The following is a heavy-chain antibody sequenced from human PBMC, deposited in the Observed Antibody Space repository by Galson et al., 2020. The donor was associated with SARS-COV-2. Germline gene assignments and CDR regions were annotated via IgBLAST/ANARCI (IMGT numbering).Heavy chain of an antibody. CDR2: LFHTGTT. CDR3: ARHCSSTSCASNGMDV. D-gene: IGHD2-2*01. Sequence: SLTCTVSGGSISRGDSSWSWIRQPPGKGLEWIGYLFHTGTTYYSPSLESRVTISVDTSKNQFSLELNSVTAADTAVYYCARHCSSTSCASNGMDVWGQGTNITVSS. V-gene: IGHV4-30-2*01. J-gene: IGHJ6*02. CDR1: GGSISRGDSS.